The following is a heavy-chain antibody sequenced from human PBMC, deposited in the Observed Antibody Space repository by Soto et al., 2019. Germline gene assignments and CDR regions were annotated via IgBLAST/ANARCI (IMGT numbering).Heavy chain of an antibody. CDR3: ASDYYDSSGYSMGDAFDI. CDR1: GGTFSSYA. Sequence: SVKVSCKASGGTFSSYAISWVRQAPGQGLEWMGGIIPIFGTANYAQKFQGRVTITADESTSTAYMELSSLRSEDTAVYYCASDYYDSSGYSMGDAFDIWGQGTMVTVSS. CDR2: IIPIFGTA. J-gene: IGHJ3*02. V-gene: IGHV1-69*13. D-gene: IGHD3-22*01.